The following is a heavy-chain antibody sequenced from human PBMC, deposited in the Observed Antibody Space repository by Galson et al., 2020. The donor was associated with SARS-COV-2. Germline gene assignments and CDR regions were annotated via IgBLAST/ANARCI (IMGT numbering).Heavy chain of an antibody. CDR3: ARVGLELRGGPLRLYYFDY. CDR2: INHSGST. J-gene: IGHJ4*02. Sequence: SETLSLTCAVYGGSFSGYYWSWIRQPPGKGLEWIGEINHSGSTNYNPSLKSRVTISVDTSKNQFSLKLSSVTAADTAVYYCARVGLELRGGPLRLYYFDYWGQGTLVTVSA. V-gene: IGHV4-34*01. CDR1: GGSFSGYY. D-gene: IGHD1-7*01.